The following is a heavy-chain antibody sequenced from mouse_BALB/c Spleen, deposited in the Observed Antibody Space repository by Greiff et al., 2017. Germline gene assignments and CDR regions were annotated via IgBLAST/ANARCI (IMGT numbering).Heavy chain of an antibody. CDR3: TREGALLRGYFDV. CDR1: GFTFSSYT. J-gene: IGHJ1*01. V-gene: IGHV5-6-4*01. Sequence: DVMLVESGGGLVKPGGSLKLSCAASGFTFSSYTMSWVRQTPEKRLEWVATISSGGSYTYYPDSVKGRFTISRDNAKNTLYLQMSSLKSEDTAMYYCTREGALLRGYFDVWGAGTTVTVSS. CDR2: ISSGGSYT. D-gene: IGHD1-2*01.